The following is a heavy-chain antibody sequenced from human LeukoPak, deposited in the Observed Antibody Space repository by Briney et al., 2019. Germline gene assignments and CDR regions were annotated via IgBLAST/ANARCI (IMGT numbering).Heavy chain of an antibody. J-gene: IGHJ6*03. V-gene: IGHV4-4*07. D-gene: IGHD2-15*01. CDR3: XXXXXXXXXGRSCYSYYYYMDV. CDR2: IYASGST. Sequence: PSETLSLTCTVSGGSISSYYWSWTRQPAGKGLEWIGRIYASGSTNYNPSLKSRVTISVDTSKNQFSLKLSSVTAADTAVYYCXXXXXXXXXGRSCYSYYYYMDVWGKGTTVTVSS. CDR1: GGSISSYY.